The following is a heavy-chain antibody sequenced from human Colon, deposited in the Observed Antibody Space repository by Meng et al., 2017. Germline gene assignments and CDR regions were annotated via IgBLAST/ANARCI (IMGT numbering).Heavy chain of an antibody. D-gene: IGHD1-7*01. CDR3: GRDQGRELINH. J-gene: IGHJ4*02. CDR1: GDSISSDIW. Sequence: QVQVKGSGPGLVKPSGTLSPPCTVSGDSISSDIWWSWVRQPPGKGLEWIGEVYHRGDTNYNPSLKSRVDISVDKSKNQFYLSLFSVTAADTAVYYCGRDQGRELINHWGQGTLVTVSS. V-gene: IGHV4-4*02. CDR2: VYHRGDT.